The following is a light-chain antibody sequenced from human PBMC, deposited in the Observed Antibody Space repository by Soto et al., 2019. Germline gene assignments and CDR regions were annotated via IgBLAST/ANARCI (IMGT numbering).Light chain of an antibody. CDR1: QSVSSSY. CDR2: GAS. Sequence: EIVLTQSPGTLSLSPGERATLSCRASQSVSSSYLAWYQQKPGQAPRLLIYGASSRATGIPDRFSGSGSGTDFTLTIRRLEPEDFAVYYCQQYGSSPLTLGGGTKVDI. V-gene: IGKV3-20*01. J-gene: IGKJ4*01. CDR3: QQYGSSPLT.